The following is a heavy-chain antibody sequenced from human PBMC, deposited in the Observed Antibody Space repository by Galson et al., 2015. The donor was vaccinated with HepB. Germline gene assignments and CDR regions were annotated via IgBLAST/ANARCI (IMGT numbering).Heavy chain of an antibody. Sequence: SLRLSCAASGVTIGCCWMSWVRQAPGKGLEWVANINPDGTTIYYVDAVRGRFTISRDNAKNSLYLQMNSLRVEDTAIYYCARAEGSDWSLGGQGTLVTVSS. J-gene: IGHJ4*02. CDR3: ARAEGSDWSL. CDR2: INPDGTTI. D-gene: IGHD2-21*02. CDR1: GVTIGCCW. V-gene: IGHV3-7*01.